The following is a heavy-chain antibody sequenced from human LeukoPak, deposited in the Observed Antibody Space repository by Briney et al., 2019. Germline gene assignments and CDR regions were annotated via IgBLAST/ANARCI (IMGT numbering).Heavy chain of an antibody. J-gene: IGHJ6*02. CDR3: ASGYGSGPPDGMGV. CDR1: GYTFTSYA. V-gene: IGHV7-4-1*02. D-gene: IGHD3-10*01. Sequence: ASVKVSCKASGYTFTSYAMNWVRQAPGQGLEWMGWINTNTGNPTYAQGFTGRFVFSLDTSVSTAYLQISSLKAEDTAVYYCASGYGSGPPDGMGVWGQGTTVTVSS. CDR2: INTNTGNP.